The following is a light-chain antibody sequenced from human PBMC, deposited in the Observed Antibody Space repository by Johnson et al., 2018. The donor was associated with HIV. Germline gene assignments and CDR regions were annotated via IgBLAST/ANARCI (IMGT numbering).Light chain of an antibody. J-gene: IGLJ1*01. CDR1: SSNIGINF. V-gene: IGLV1-51*02. Sequence: QSVLTQPPSVSAAPGQKVTISCSGSSSNIGINFVSWYQQVPGTAPKLLICESNKRPSGIPDRFSGSKSGTSATLGITGLQTGDEADYYCGTWDTSLRSGFFGTGTKVTVL. CDR3: GTWDTSLRSGF. CDR2: ESN.